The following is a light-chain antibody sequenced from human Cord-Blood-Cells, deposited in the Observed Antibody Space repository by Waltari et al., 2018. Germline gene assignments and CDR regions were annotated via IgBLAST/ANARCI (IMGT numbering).Light chain of an antibody. V-gene: IGKV3-11*01. J-gene: IGKJ1*01. CDR2: DAS. CDR3: QQRRNWWT. CDR1: QSVSSY. Sequence: EIVLTQSPATLSLSPGERATLSCRASQSVSSYLAWYQQKPGQAPRLLIYDASNRATGIPARFSGSGSGTDFTLTISSLEPEDFAVYYCQQRRNWWTFGQGSKVESK.